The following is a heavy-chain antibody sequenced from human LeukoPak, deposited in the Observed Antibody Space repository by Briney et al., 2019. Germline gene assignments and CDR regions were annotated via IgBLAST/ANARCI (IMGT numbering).Heavy chain of an antibody. CDR3: ARHWRYFDWLLGGEFDY. V-gene: IGHV4-4*07. D-gene: IGHD3-9*01. J-gene: IGHJ4*02. CDR2: IYTSGST. Sequence: PSETLSLTCTVSGGSISSYYWSWIRQPAGKGLEWIGRIYTSGSTNYNPSLKSRVTMSVDTSKNQFSLKLSSVTAADTAVYYCARHWRYFDWLLGGEFDYWGQGTLVTVSS. CDR1: GGSISSYY.